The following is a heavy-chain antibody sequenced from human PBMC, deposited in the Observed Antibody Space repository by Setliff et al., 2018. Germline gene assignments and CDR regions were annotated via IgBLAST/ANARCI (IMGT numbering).Heavy chain of an antibody. V-gene: IGHV4-39*01. CDR3: ANCRYQVPYDY. J-gene: IGHJ4*02. Sequence: SETLSLTCTVSGGSVSNSGFFWGWLRQAPGKGLEWIGNIYDSGSSNYNASLKSRLIITRDTSKNQISLKLTSVTAADTAVYYCANCRYQVPYDYWGQGTLVTVSS. CDR1: GGSVSNSGFF. CDR2: IYDSGSS. D-gene: IGHD2-2*01.